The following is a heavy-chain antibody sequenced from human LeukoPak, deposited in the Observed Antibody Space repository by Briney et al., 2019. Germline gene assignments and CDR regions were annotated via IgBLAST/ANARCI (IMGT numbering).Heavy chain of an antibody. CDR3: VITSATGPIDY. Sequence: GRSLRLSCSASGFTFSYYSMHWVRQAPGKGLEYVSAISSNGGNTYYADSLKGRFTISRDNSKNTLYLQMSSLRTDDTAVYYCVITSATGPIDYWGQGTLVTVSS. CDR1: GFTFSYYS. D-gene: IGHD6-6*01. J-gene: IGHJ4*02. V-gene: IGHV3-64D*09. CDR2: ISSNGGNT.